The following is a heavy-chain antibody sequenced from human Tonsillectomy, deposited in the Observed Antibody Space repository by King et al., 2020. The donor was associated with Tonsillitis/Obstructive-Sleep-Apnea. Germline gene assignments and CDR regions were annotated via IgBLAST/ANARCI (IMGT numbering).Heavy chain of an antibody. V-gene: IGHV3-23*04. CDR2: ISGGGGST. D-gene: IGHD3-10*01. Sequence: VQLVEPGGGLVQPGGSLRLSCAASGITFSSYAMSWVRQAPGKGLEWVSTISGGGGSTYYADSVKGRFTISRDNSKNTLYLQMNSLRAEDTAVYYCAKAMVQGIIITIFDYWGQGTLVTVSS. CDR3: AKAMVQGIIITIFDY. J-gene: IGHJ4*02. CDR1: GITFSSYA.